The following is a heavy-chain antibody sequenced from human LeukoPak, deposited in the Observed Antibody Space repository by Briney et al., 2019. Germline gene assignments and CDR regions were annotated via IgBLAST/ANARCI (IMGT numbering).Heavy chain of an antibody. CDR1: AFTFSGYG. V-gene: IGHV3-33*01. Sequence: GRSLRLSCAASAFTFSGYGRHWVRQAPGKGLEWVAIIWYDGSKKYHADSVKGRFTISRDNSKNTLYLQMNSLRAEDTAVYYCARDRGSGSYEGYYFDYWGQGTLVTVSS. J-gene: IGHJ4*02. CDR2: IWYDGSKK. D-gene: IGHD3-10*01. CDR3: ARDRGSGSYEGYYFDY.